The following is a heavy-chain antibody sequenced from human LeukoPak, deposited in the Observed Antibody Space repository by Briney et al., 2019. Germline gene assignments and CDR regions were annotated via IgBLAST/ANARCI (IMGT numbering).Heavy chain of an antibody. Sequence: GGSLRLSCAASRFTFSSYGTHWVRQAPGKGLEWVAYIQYDGSNEQYADSVKGRFSISRDSSKNILYLQMNSLRAEDTAVYYCAKDRCSNGVGCYYYYMDVWGKGTTVTISS. J-gene: IGHJ6*03. D-gene: IGHD2-8*01. CDR1: RFTFSSYG. CDR2: IQYDGSNE. CDR3: AKDRCSNGVGCYYYYMDV. V-gene: IGHV3-30*02.